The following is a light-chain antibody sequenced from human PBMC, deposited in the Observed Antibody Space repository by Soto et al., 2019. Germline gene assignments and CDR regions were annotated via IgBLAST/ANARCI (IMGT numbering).Light chain of an antibody. J-gene: IGLJ1*01. CDR2: GNS. CDR3: QSYDSSLSTYV. CDR1: SSNIGAGYD. V-gene: IGLV1-40*01. Sequence: QSVLTQPPSVSGAPGQRVTISCTGSSSNIGAGYDVHWYQQFPGTAPKLLIFGNSDRPSGVPDRFSGSKSGTSASLAITGLQAEDEADYFCQSYDSSLSTYVFGTGTKATVL.